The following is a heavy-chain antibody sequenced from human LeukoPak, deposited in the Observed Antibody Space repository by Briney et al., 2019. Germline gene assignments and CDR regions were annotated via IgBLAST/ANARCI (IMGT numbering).Heavy chain of an antibody. V-gene: IGHV4-4*07. CDR1: GGSISSYY. J-gene: IGHJ6*03. Sequence: PSETLSLTCTVSGGSISSYYWSWIRQPAGKGLEWIGRIYTSGSTNYNPSLKSRVTMSVDTSKNQFSLKLSSVTAADTAVYYCAREPYSSSWYRYYYYMDVWGKGTTVTVSS. CDR3: AREPYSSSWYRYYYYMDV. CDR2: IYTSGST. D-gene: IGHD6-13*01.